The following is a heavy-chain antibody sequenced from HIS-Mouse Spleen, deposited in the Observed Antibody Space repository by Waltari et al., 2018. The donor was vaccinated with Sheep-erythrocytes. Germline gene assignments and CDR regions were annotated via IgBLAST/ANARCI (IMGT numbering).Heavy chain of an antibody. CDR3: ARVASGATFDY. D-gene: IGHD1-26*01. CDR2: ISSSSSYI. J-gene: IGHJ4*02. V-gene: IGHV3-21*01. Sequence: QAPGKGLEWVSSISSSSSYIDYADSVKGRLTISRDNAKNSLYLQMNSLRAEDTAVYYCARVASGATFDYWGQGTLVTVSS.